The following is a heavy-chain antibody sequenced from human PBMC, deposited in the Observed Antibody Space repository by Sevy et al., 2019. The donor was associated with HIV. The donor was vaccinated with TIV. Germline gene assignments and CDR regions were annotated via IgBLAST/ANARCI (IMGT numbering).Heavy chain of an antibody. CDR3: AGDKRITIFGVVVGSFWFDP. Sequence: SETLSLTCAVYGGSFSGYYWSWIRQPPGKGLEWIGEINHSGSTNYNPSLKSRVTISVDTSKNQFSLKLSSVTAADTAVDYGAGDKRITIFGVVVGSFWFDPWGQGTLVTVSS. D-gene: IGHD3-3*01. CDR1: GGSFSGYY. V-gene: IGHV4-34*01. J-gene: IGHJ5*02. CDR2: INHSGST.